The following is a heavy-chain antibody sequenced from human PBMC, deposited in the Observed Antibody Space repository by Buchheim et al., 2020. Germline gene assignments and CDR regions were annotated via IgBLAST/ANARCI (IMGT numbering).Heavy chain of an antibody. Sequence: QVQLQQWGAGLLKPSETLSLTCAVYGGSFSGYYWSWIRQSPGTGLEWIGEINHSGGTNYNPSLKSRVTISVETSKNKFSLQLSSVTAADTAVLYCARGWSATYYCGLDVWGQGTT. D-gene: IGHD2-15*01. CDR3: ARGWSATYYCGLDV. J-gene: IGHJ6*02. V-gene: IGHV4-34*01. CDR1: GGSFSGYY. CDR2: INHSGGT.